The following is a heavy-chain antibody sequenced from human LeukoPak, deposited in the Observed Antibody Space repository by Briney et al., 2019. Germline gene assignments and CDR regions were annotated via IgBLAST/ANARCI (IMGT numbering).Heavy chain of an antibody. V-gene: IGHV3-30*18. J-gene: IGHJ4*02. CDR1: GSTFSSYG. CDR2: ISYDGSNK. CDR3: AKDYVYYYDSSGQTPFFDY. Sequence: GGSLRLSCAASGSTFSSYGMHWVRQAPGKGLEWVAVISYDGSNKYYADSVKGRFTISRDNSKNTLYLQMNSLRAEDTAVYYCAKDYVYYYDSSGQTPFFDYWGQGTLVTVSS. D-gene: IGHD3-22*01.